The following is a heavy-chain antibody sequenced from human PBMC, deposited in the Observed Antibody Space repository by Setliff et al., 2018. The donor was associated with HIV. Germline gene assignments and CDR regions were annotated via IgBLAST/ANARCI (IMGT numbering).Heavy chain of an antibody. CDR2: ISPDNANT. CDR3: ARQLSNSFDY. Sequence: ASVKVSCKSSGYTFTDYFMHWVRQAPGQGLEWMGWISPDNANTKISQRFRGSVTMTRDRSINTAYMEFSGLTSDDTAVYYCARQLSNSFDYWGQGTLVTVSS. CDR1: GYTFTDYF. D-gene: IGHD1-1*01. J-gene: IGHJ4*02. V-gene: IGHV1-2*02.